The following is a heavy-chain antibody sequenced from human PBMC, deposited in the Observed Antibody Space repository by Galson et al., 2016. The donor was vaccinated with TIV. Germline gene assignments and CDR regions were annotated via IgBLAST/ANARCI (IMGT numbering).Heavy chain of an antibody. Sequence: SLRLSCAASDFIVSSNYMSWVRQAPGKGLEWVSIISSGGTTHYADSVRGRFTISRDNSRNTLSLAMNNLRLEDTAVYYCVRDRRHCGNNCYLYYYYGMDVWGPGTTVTVSS. CDR2: ISSGGTT. V-gene: IGHV3-53*05. J-gene: IGHJ6*02. CDR1: DFIVSSNY. CDR3: VRDRRHCGNNCYLYYYYGMDV. D-gene: IGHD1-20*01.